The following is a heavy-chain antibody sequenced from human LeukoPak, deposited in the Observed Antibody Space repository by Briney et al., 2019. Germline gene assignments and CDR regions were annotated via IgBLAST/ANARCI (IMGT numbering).Heavy chain of an antibody. J-gene: IGHJ4*02. V-gene: IGHV3-53*01. Sequence: GGSLRLSCAASGFTVSSNYMSWVRQAPGKGLEWVSVIYSGGSTYYADSVKGRFTISRDNSKNTLYLQMNSLRAEDTAVYYCASRGYYYDSSGYYPHFDYWGQGTLVTVYS. CDR1: GFTVSSNY. CDR3: ASRGYYYDSSGYYPHFDY. CDR2: IYSGGST. D-gene: IGHD3-22*01.